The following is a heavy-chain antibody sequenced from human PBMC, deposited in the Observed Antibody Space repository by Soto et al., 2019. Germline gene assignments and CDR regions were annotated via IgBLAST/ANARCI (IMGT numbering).Heavy chain of an antibody. V-gene: IGHV4-4*02. CDR1: SGSISSSNW. CDR2: IYHSGST. Sequence: SETLSLTCAVSSGSISSSNWWSWVRQPPGKGLEWIGEIYHSGSTNYNPSLKSRVTISVDKSKNQFSLKLSSVTAADTAVYYCARGNYGSGSYYYYYYYMDVWGKGTTVTVSS. J-gene: IGHJ6*03. CDR3: ARGNYGSGSYYYYYYYMDV. D-gene: IGHD3-10*01.